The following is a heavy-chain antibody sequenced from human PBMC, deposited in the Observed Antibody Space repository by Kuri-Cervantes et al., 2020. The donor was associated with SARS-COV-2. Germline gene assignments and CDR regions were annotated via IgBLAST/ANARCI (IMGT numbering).Heavy chain of an antibody. CDR3: ARGGPPYYYDSSGYRAYFQH. V-gene: IGHV4-4*02. CDR2: IYHSGST. CDR1: GGSISSSNW. Sequence: GSLRLSCAVSGGSISSSNWWSWVRQPPGKGLEWIGEIYHSGSTNYNPSLKSRVTISVDTSKNQFSLKLRSVTAADTAVYYCARGGPPYYYDSSGYRAYFQHWGQGALVTVSS. J-gene: IGHJ1*01. D-gene: IGHD3-22*01.